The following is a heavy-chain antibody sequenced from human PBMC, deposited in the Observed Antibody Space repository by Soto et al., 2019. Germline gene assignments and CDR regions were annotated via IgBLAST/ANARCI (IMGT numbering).Heavy chain of an antibody. CDR1: GFTFSSHD. Sequence: DVQLVESGGGLAQPGGSLRLSCTASGFTFSSHDMHWVRQAAGKGLEWVSAIDTAGKTYYPASVEGRFTISRENARNSLYLQMNSLGAGDTAVYYCARETAGPNEYYGLDVWGQGTTVTVSS. V-gene: IGHV3-13*01. D-gene: IGHD2-8*01. J-gene: IGHJ6*02. CDR3: ARETAGPNEYYGLDV. CDR2: IDTAGKT.